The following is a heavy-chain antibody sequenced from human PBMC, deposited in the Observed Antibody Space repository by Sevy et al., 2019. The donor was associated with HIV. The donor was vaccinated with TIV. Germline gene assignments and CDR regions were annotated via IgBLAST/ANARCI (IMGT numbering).Heavy chain of an antibody. CDR2: IYSDGTT. V-gene: IGHV3-66*01. D-gene: IGHD5-18*01. J-gene: IGHJ4*02. CDR1: GFTVSANY. CDR3: ARGKGGYGYGLNY. Sequence: GGSLRLSCAVSGFTVSANYMTWVRQAPGKGLEWVSVIYSDGTTHHADSVKGRFSISRDNSNNTLYLQMNSLRPEDTAVYYCARGKGGYGYGLNYWGQGTLVTVSS.